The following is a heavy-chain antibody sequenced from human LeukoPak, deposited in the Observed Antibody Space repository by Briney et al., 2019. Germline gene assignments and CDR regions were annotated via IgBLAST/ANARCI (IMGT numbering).Heavy chain of an antibody. Sequence: GASLQISCKGSGYSFTSYWIGWVRQMPGKGLEWMGIMYPGDSDTRYSPSFQGQVTISADKSINTAYLQWSSLKASDTAMYYCARRLIGSYYFDYWGQGTLVTVSS. D-gene: IGHD3-10*01. CDR2: MYPGDSDT. CDR3: ARRLIGSYYFDY. J-gene: IGHJ4*02. V-gene: IGHV5-51*01. CDR1: GYSFTSYW.